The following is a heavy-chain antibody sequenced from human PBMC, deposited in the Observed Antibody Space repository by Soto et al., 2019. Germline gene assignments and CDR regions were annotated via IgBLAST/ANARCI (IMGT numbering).Heavy chain of an antibody. V-gene: IGHV3-30*18. CDR1: GFTFSSYA. D-gene: IGHD2-8*01. CDR3: AKEACTNGLCYTNYFDS. J-gene: IGHJ4*02. Sequence: GVSLRLSCAASGFTFSSYAMHWVRQAPGKGLEWVAAISSYGSNKYYADSVKGRFTISRDNSKTTLYLQMNSLRAEDTAVYYCAKEACTNGLCYTNYFDSCRQGALVTVSS. CDR2: ISSYGSNK.